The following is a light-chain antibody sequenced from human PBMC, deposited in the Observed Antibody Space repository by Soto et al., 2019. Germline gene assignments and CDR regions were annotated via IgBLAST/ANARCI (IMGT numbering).Light chain of an antibody. J-gene: IGLJ3*02. Sequence: QSALTQPASVSGSPGQSITISCTGTSSDVGGYNYVSWYQQLPGKAPKVMIYEVNNRPSGVSYRFSGSKSGSTASLTISGLQDEDEADYYCSSYSSSSTLVVFGGGTKLTVL. CDR2: EVN. CDR3: SSYSSSSTLVV. CDR1: SSDVGGYNY. V-gene: IGLV2-14*01.